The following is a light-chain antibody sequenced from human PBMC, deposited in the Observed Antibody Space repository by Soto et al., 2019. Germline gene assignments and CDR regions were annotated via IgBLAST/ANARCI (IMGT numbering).Light chain of an antibody. CDR2: RAS. CDR3: QTYSNWPPWT. J-gene: IGKJ1*01. Sequence: EIVLTQSPDTVSVSPGETATLSCRASQSLSSNLAWYQQKPGQAPRLLIFRASTRATGIPARFSATGSGTDFTLTISRLQSEDCAVYYCQTYSNWPPWTFGPGTKVDIK. CDR1: QSLSSN. V-gene: IGKV3-15*01.